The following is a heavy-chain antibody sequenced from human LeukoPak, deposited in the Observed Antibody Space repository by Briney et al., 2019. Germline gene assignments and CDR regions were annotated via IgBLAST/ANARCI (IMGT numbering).Heavy chain of an antibody. CDR3: AREAMELENFDY. D-gene: IGHD1-1*01. V-gene: IGHV1-24*01. Sequence: GASVKVSCKVSGYTLTELSMHWVGQAPGKGLEWMGGFDPEDGGTIYAQKFQGRVTMTEDTSTDTAYMELSSLRSEDTAVYYCAREAMELENFDYWGQGTLVTVSS. CDR2: FDPEDGGT. J-gene: IGHJ4*02. CDR1: GYTLTELS.